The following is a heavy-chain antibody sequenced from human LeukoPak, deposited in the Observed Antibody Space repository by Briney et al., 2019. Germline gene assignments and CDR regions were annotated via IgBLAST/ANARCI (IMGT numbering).Heavy chain of an antibody. J-gene: IGHJ4*02. CDR1: GGSFSGYY. CDR2: INHSGST. CDR3: ARTYYYGSGIGY. V-gene: IGHV4-34*01. D-gene: IGHD3-10*01. Sequence: KPSETLSLTCAVYGGSFSGYYWSWIRQPPGKGLEWIGEINHSGSTNYNPSLKSRVTISVDTSKNQFSLKLSSVTAADTAVYYCARTYYYGSGIGYWGQGTLVTVSS.